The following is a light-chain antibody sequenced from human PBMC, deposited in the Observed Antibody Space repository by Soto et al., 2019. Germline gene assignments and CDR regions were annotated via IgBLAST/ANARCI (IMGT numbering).Light chain of an antibody. CDR3: QQYNNWGLS. Sequence: IVMTQSPATLSVYPGERVTLSCRARQNGGTNLAWYQQKPGQAPRLLIYGSSTRATGIPATFSGSGSGTEFTLTIRSLQSEESFVYYCQQYNNWGLSFGGETPVQIK. V-gene: IGKV3D-15*01. J-gene: IGKJ4*01. CDR2: GSS. CDR1: QNGGTN.